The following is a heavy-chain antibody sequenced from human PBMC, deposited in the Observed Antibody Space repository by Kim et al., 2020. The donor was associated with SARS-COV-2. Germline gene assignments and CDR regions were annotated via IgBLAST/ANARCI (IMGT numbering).Heavy chain of an antibody. CDR1: GFTFSSYG. D-gene: IGHD6-13*01. CDR3: AKSWQQLGIYYYYGMDV. V-gene: IGHV3-30*18. J-gene: IGHJ6*02. CDR2: ISYDGSNK. Sequence: GGSLRLSCAASGFTFSSYGMHWVRQAPGKGLEWVAVISYDGSNKYYADSVKGRFTISRDNSKNTLYLQMNSLRAEDTAVYYCAKSWQQLGIYYYYGMDVWGQGTTVTVSS.